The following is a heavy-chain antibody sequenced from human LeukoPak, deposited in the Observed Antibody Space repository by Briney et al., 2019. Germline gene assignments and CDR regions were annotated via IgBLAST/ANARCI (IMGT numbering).Heavy chain of an antibody. Sequence: GGSLRLSCVASGFTFSSYAMSWVRQAPGKGLEWASAVSGSGGSTYYADSVKGRFTISRDNSKNTLYLQMNSLRAEDTAVYYCAKERAGSYDFWLLGDWGQGTLVTVSS. CDR3: AKERAGSYDFWLLGD. CDR2: VSGSGGST. CDR1: GFTFSSYA. D-gene: IGHD3-3*01. V-gene: IGHV3-23*01. J-gene: IGHJ1*01.